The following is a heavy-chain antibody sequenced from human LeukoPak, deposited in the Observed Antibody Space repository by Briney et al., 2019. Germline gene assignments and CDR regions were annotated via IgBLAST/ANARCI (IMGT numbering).Heavy chain of an antibody. CDR3: VRGVGVSRFNYFDP. J-gene: IGHJ5*02. D-gene: IGHD6-13*01. V-gene: IGHV3-33*01. CDR1: GFTFSSFG. CDR2: IWYDASNK. Sequence: GRSLTLSCAASGFTFSSFGMHWVRQAPGKGLEWVAVIWYDASNKYYADSVKGRCTISRDNSKNTLFLQMNSLRDDDTAVYYCVRGVGVSRFNYFDPWGQGTLVIVSS.